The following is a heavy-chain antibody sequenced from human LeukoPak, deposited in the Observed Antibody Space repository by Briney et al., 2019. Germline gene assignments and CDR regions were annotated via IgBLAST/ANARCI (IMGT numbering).Heavy chain of an antibody. CDR1: GGTFSSYA. D-gene: IGHD6-6*01. CDR2: IIPIFGTA. Sequence: ASVKVSCKASGGTFSSYAISWVRQAPGQGLEWMGGIIPIFGTANYAQKFQGRVTITTDESTSTAHMELSSLRSEDTAVYYCARVASSSGPYYYYYYMDVWGKGTTVTVSS. V-gene: IGHV1-69*05. CDR3: ARVASSSGPYYYYYYMDV. J-gene: IGHJ6*03.